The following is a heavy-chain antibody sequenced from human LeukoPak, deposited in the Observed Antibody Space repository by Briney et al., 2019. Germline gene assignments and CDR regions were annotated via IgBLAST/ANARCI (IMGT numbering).Heavy chain of an antibody. CDR1: GGSISSGSYY. CDR3: AREDYDFWSGYYIGFDP. D-gene: IGHD3-3*01. V-gene: IGHV4-61*02. J-gene: IGHJ5*02. Sequence: SQALSLTCTVSGGSISSGSYYWSWIRQPAGKGLEWIGRIYTSGSTNYSPSLKSRVTISVDTSKNQFSLKLSSVTAADTAVYYCAREDYDFWSGYYIGFDPWGQGTLVTVSS. CDR2: IYTSGST.